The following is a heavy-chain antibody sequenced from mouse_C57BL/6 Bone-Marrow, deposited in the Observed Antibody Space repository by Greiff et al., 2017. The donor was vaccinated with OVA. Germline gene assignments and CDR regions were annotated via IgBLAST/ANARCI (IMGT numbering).Heavy chain of an antibody. Sequence: QVQLKESGAELARPGASVKLSCKASGYTFTSYGISWVKQRTGQGLEWIGEIYPRSGNTYYNEKFKGKATLTADKSSSTAYMELRSLTSEDSAVYFCARLYSNYGLWGQGTTLTVSS. CDR3: ARLYSNYGL. V-gene: IGHV1-81*01. CDR2: IYPRSGNT. D-gene: IGHD2-5*01. CDR1: GYTFTSYG. J-gene: IGHJ2*01.